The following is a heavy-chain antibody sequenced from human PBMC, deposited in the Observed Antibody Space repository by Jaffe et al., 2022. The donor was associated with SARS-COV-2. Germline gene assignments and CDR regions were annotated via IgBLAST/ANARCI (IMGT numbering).Heavy chain of an antibody. Sequence: EVQLVESGGGLVKPGGSLRLSCAASGFTFSSYSMNWVRQAPGKGLEWVSSISSSSSYIYYADSVKGRFTISRDNAKNSLYLQMNSLRAEDTAVYYCARDPDGSSWYFRGDAFDIWGQGTMVTVSS. CDR2: ISSSSSYI. V-gene: IGHV3-21*01. CDR3: ARDPDGSSWYFRGDAFDI. J-gene: IGHJ3*02. CDR1: GFTFSSYS. D-gene: IGHD6-13*01.